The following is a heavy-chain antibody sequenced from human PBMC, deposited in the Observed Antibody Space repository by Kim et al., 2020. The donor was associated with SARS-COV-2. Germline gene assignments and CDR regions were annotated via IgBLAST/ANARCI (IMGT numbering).Heavy chain of an antibody. CDR1: GFTFSSYG. J-gene: IGHJ6*02. D-gene: IGHD3-10*01. CDR3: ARDKCRVGDSNGWDD. CDR2: IKYDGSDK. Sequence: GGSLRLSCEASGFTFSSYGMHWVRQAPGKGLEWVANIKYDGSDKNYAVSVKGRFTISRDNSKNTLYLQMNSLRAEDTAVYYCARDKCRVGDSNGWDDWG. V-gene: IGHV3-30*03.